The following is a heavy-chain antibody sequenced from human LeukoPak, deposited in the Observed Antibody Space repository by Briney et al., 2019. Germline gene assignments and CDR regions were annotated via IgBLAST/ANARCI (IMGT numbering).Heavy chain of an antibody. V-gene: IGHV3-23*01. D-gene: IGHD2-2*01. CDR1: GFTFSNYV. CDR3: ARLGYCTSTRCFSFDY. J-gene: IGHJ4*02. Sequence: GGSLRLSCAASGFTFSNYVMSWVRQAPGKGLEWVSAITGSGGSTYYADSVKGRFTIYRDNSDNTLYLQMKSLRADDTAVYYCARLGYCTSTRCFSFDYWGQGTLVTVSS. CDR2: ITGSGGST.